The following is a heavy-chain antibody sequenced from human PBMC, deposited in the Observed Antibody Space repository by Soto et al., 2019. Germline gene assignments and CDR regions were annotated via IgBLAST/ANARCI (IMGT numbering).Heavy chain of an antibody. CDR2: IHNGGET. J-gene: IGHJ1*01. Sequence: GGSLRLSCAASGFSVSSNYMNWVRQAPGKGLEWVSIIHNGGETYYADSVKGRFTVSRDNSKNTVFLQMNSLRVEDTAVYYCARDSWSQYWGQGTLDPVSS. D-gene: IGHD2-15*01. V-gene: IGHV3-66*01. CDR1: GFSVSSNY. CDR3: ARDSWSQY.